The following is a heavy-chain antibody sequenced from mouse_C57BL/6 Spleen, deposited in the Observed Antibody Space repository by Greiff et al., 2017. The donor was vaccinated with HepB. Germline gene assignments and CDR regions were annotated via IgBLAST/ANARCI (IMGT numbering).Heavy chain of an antibody. CDR2: INPNNGGT. Sequence: EVQLQQSGPELVKPGASVKMSCKASGYTFTDYNMHWVKQSHGKSLEWIGYINPNNGGTSYNQKFKGKATLTVNKSSSTAYMELRSLTSEDSAVYYCATAYYYGSNYLDYWGQGTTLTVSS. D-gene: IGHD1-1*01. J-gene: IGHJ2*01. V-gene: IGHV1-22*01. CDR3: ATAYYYGSNYLDY. CDR1: GYTFTDYN.